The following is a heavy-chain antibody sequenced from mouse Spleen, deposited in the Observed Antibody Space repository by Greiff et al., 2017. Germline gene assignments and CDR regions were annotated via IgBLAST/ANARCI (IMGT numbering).Heavy chain of an antibody. Sequence: EVQGVESGGGLVKPGGSLKLSCAASGFTFSSYAMSWVRQTPEKRLEWVAAINSNGGSTYYPDTVKDRFTISRDNAKNTLYLQMSSLRSEDTALYYCARQNYYDGYWYFDVWGAGTTVTVSS. J-gene: IGHJ1*01. CDR1: GFTFSSYA. CDR3: ARQNYYDGYWYFDV. D-gene: IGHD1-1*01. CDR2: INSNGGST. V-gene: IGHV5-6-2*01.